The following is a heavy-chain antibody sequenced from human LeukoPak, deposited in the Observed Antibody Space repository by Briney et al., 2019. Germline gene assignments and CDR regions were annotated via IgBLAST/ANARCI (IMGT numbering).Heavy chain of an antibody. Sequence: GGSLRLSCAASGFTFSNAWMSWVRQAPGKGLEWVGRIKSKTDGGTTDYAAPVKGRFTISRDNAKNSLYLHMNSLRAEDTAVYYCAREAITIFGVIRTQTTYGPHRFDPWGQGTLVTVSS. J-gene: IGHJ5*02. CDR2: IKSKTDGGTT. D-gene: IGHD3-3*01. CDR1: GFTFSNAW. V-gene: IGHV3-15*01. CDR3: AREAITIFGVIRTQTTYGPHRFDP.